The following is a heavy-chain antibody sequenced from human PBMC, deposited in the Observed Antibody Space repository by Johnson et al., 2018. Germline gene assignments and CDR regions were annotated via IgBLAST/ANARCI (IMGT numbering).Heavy chain of an antibody. Sequence: VESGGSLKLSCAASGFTFSDSAMHWVRQASGKGLEWVGRIRSKPNSYATAYAASVQGRLTISRDDSKNTAYLQMNSLKTEDTAVYYCTRPTHYYDSSGSYPLAFDIWGQGTMVTVSS. CDR3: TRPTHYYDSSGSYPLAFDI. D-gene: IGHD3-22*01. CDR2: IRSKPNSYAT. J-gene: IGHJ3*02. V-gene: IGHV3-73*01. CDR1: GFTFSDSA.